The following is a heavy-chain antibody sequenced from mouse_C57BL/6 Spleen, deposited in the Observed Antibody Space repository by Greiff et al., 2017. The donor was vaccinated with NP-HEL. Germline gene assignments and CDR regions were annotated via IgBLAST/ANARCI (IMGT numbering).Heavy chain of an antibody. V-gene: IGHV1-55*01. CDR3: ARPYDYDSWFAY. CDR2: IYPGSGST. CDR1: GYTFTSYW. Sequence: QVQLQQPGAELVKPGASVKMSCKASGYTFTSYWITWVKQRPGQGLEWIGDIYPGSGSTNYNEKFKSKATLTVDTSSSTAYMQLSSLTSEDSAVYYCARPYDYDSWFAYWGQGTLVTVSA. J-gene: IGHJ3*01. D-gene: IGHD2-4*01.